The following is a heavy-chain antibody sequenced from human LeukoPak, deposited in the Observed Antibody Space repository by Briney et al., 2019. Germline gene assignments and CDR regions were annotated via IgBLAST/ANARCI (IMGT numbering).Heavy chain of an antibody. V-gene: IGHV3-66*01. CDR1: GFTVSSNY. CDR2: FYSGGST. Sequence: GGSLRLSCAASGFTVSSNYMSWVRQAPGKGLEWLSVFYSGGSTYYADSVNGRFTMSRDNSKNTLYLQMNGLRVEDTAVYYCARVSPFDYWGQGTQVTVSS. J-gene: IGHJ4*02. CDR3: ARVSPFDY.